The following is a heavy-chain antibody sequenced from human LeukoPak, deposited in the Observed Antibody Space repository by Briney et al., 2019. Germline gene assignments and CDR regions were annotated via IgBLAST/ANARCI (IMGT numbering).Heavy chain of an antibody. CDR2: INHSGST. CDR3: ASTIVGDLYYFDY. Sequence: SETLSLTCAVYGGSFSGYYWSWIRQPPGEGREWIGEINHSGSTNYNPSLKSRVTISVDTSKNQFSLKLSSVTDADTAVYYCASTIVGDLYYFDYWGQGTLVTVSS. J-gene: IGHJ4*02. V-gene: IGHV4-34*01. D-gene: IGHD1-26*01. CDR1: GGSFSGYY.